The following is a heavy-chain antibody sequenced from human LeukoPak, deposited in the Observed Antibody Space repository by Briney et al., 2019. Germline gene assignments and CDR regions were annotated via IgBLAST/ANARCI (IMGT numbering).Heavy chain of an antibody. J-gene: IGHJ3*02. CDR3: ARYHGRDAFDI. CDR1: GGSISSYY. Sequence: PSETLSLTCTVSGGSISSYYWSWIRQPPGKGLEWIGYIYYSGSTNYNPSLKSRVTISVDTSKNQFSLKLSSVTAADTAVYYCARYHGRDAFDIWGQGTMVTVSS. D-gene: IGHD3-10*01. V-gene: IGHV4-59*01. CDR2: IYYSGST.